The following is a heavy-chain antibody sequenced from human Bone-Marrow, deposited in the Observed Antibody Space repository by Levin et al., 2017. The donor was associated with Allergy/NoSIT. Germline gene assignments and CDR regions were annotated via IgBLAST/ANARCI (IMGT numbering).Heavy chain of an antibody. J-gene: IGHJ6*02. CDR3: ARDYGSGMDV. CDR2: IWYDGSNK. V-gene: IGHV3-33*01. Sequence: PGGSLRLSCAASGLTFSSYGMHWVRQAPGKGLEWVAFIWYDGSNKYYGDSVRGRFTISRDNSKNTLYLQMSSLRAGDTAMYYCARDYGSGMDVWGQGTTVTVSS. CDR1: GLTFSSYG. D-gene: IGHD3-10*01.